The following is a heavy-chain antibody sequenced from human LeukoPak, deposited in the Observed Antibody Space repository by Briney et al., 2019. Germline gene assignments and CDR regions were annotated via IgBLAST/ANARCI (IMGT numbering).Heavy chain of an antibody. CDR1: GGSISSYY. D-gene: IGHD3-22*01. CDR2: IYTSGST. J-gene: IGHJ4*02. CDR3: ARDRYYYDSSGYYYLDY. Sequence: KSSETLSLTCTVSGGSISSYYWSWIRQPAGKGLEWIGRIYTSGSTNYNPSLKSRVTMSVDTSKNQFSLKLSSVTAADTAVYYCARDRYYYDSSGYYYLDYWGQGTLVTVSS. V-gene: IGHV4-4*07.